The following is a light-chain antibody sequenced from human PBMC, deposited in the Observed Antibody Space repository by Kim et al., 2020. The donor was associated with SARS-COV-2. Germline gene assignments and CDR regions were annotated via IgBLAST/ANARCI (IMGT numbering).Light chain of an antibody. V-gene: IGLV1-47*01. CDR2: RND. Sequence: GQRVTISCSGSNSNIGSNSIYWYQQLPGTAPQLLVYRNDQRRSGVPDRISASKSGTSGSLAISGLRSEDEADYYCAAWDDSLSGVVFGGGTQLTVL. CDR1: NSNIGSNS. J-gene: IGLJ3*02. CDR3: AAWDDSLSGVV.